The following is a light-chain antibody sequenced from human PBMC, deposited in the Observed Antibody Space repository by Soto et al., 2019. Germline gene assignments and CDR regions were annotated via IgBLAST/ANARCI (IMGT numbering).Light chain of an antibody. Sequence: DIQMTQSPSSLSASVGDRLTITCRASQSISSYLNWYQQKPGKAPKLLIYAASSLQSGVPSRFSGSGSGTDFTLTISRLQHEDFATYYCQQSYSTPYTFGQGTKLEIK. J-gene: IGKJ2*01. CDR3: QQSYSTPYT. CDR2: AAS. V-gene: IGKV1-39*01. CDR1: QSISSY.